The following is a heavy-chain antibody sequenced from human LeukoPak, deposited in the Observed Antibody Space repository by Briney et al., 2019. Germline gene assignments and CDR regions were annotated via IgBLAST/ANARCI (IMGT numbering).Heavy chain of an antibody. V-gene: IGHV4-59*01. Sequence: SETLSLTCTVSGGSISSYYWSWIRQPPGKGLEWIGYICYSGSSNYNPSLESRVTISVDTSKNQFSLKLSSVTAADTAVYYCARRGVMGAFDIWGQGTMVTVSS. CDR1: GGSISSYY. CDR3: ARRGVMGAFDI. CDR2: ICYSGSS. D-gene: IGHD3-16*01. J-gene: IGHJ3*02.